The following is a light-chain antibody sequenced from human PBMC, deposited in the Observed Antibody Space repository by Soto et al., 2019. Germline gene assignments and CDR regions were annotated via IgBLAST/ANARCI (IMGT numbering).Light chain of an antibody. J-gene: IGKJ1*01. CDR2: RAS. CDR1: QSVTDD. CDR3: QHYDNWPWT. V-gene: IGKV3-15*01. Sequence: EIVMTQSPAILSVSPGESATLSCRASQSVTDDLAWYQQKPGQAPRLLIYRASTRAAGIPARFSGSGSGTEFTLTISSLQSEDFAVYYCQHYDNWPWTFGQGTNLEIK.